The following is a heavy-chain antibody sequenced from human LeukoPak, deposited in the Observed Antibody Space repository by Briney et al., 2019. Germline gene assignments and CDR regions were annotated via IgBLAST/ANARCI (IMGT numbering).Heavy chain of an antibody. V-gene: IGHV3-20*04. CDR2: INWNGGST. J-gene: IGHJ3*02. CDR3: ARERTVVTPGRWRASGGAFDI. D-gene: IGHD4-23*01. Sequence: GGSLRLSCAASGFTFDDYGMSWVRQAPGKGLERVSGINWNGGSTGYADSVKGRFTISRDNAKNSLYLQMNSLRAEDTALYYCARERTVVTPGRWRASGGAFDIRGQGTMVTVSS. CDR1: GFTFDDYG.